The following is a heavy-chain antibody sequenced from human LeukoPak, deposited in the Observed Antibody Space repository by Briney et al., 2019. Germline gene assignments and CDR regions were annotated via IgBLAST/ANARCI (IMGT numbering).Heavy chain of an antibody. V-gene: IGHV4-39*01. D-gene: IGHD3-3*01. Sequence: PSETLSLTCTVSGGSISSSSYYWGWIRQPPGKGLEWIGSIYYSGSTYYNPSLKSRVTISVDTSKNQFSLKLSSVTAADTAVYYCARLGWDSDFWSGYYIFDYWGQGTLVTVSS. CDR2: IYYSGST. CDR1: GGSISSSSYY. J-gene: IGHJ4*02. CDR3: ARLGWDSDFWSGYYIFDY.